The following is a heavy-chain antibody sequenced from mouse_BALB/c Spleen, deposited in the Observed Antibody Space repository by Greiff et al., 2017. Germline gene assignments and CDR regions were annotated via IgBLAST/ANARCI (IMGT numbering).Heavy chain of an antibody. CDR2: IYPGDGDT. CDR1: GYAFSRYW. D-gene: IGHD2-3*01. Sequence: VQLQQSGAELVRPGSSVKISCKASGYAFSRYWMNWVKQRPGQGLEWIGQIYPGDGDTNYNGKFKGKATLTADKSSSTAYMQLSSLTSEDSAVYFCARGLLQAIYYAMDYWGQGTSVTVSS. V-gene: IGHV1-80*01. J-gene: IGHJ4*01. CDR3: ARGLLQAIYYAMDY.